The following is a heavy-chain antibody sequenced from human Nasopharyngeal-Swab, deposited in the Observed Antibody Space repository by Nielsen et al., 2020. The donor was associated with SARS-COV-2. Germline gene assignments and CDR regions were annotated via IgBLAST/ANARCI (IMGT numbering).Heavy chain of an antibody. CDR2: ISSSSSTI. V-gene: IGHV3-48*02. CDR3: ARDSLWFGELTFDY. Sequence: VRKMPGKGLEWVSYISSSSSTIYYADSVKGRFTISRDNAKNSLYLQMNSLRDEDTAVYYCARDSLWFGELTFDYWGQGTLVTVSS. D-gene: IGHD3-10*01. J-gene: IGHJ4*02.